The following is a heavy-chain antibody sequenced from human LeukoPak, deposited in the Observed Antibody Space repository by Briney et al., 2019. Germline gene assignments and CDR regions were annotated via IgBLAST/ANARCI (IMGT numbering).Heavy chain of an antibody. J-gene: IGHJ4*02. D-gene: IGHD5-18*01. CDR3: ARYVDTAMAYYFDY. CDR2: IYYSGST. V-gene: IGHV4-39*01. Sequence: SETLSITCTVSGGSISSSSYYWGWIRQPPGKGLEWIGSIYYSGSTYYNPSLKSRVTISVDTSKNQFSLKLSSLTAADTAVYYCARYVDTAMAYYFDYWGQGTLVTVSS. CDR1: GGSISSSSYY.